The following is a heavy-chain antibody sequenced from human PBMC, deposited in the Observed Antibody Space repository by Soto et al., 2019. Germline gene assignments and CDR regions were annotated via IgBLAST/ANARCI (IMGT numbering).Heavy chain of an antibody. Sequence: GGSLLLSCAASGFTFSSYSMHWVRQAPGKGLEWVSYISSSSSTIYYADSVKGRFTISRDNAKNSLYLQMNSLRAEDTAVYYCAREGYYYYYGMDVWGQGTTVTVSS. J-gene: IGHJ6*02. CDR1: GFTFSSYS. CDR3: AREGYYYYYGMDV. V-gene: IGHV3-48*01. CDR2: ISSSSSTI.